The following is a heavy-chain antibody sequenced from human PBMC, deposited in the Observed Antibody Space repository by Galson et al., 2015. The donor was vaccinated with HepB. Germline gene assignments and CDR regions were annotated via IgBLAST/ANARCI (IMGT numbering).Heavy chain of an antibody. D-gene: IGHD1-1*01. CDR3: ARGKRRLVQLDAFDI. CDR1: GFTFSSYA. Sequence: SLRLSCAASGFTFSSYAMHWVRQAPGKGLEWVAVISYDGSNKYYADSVKGRFTISRDNSKNTLYLQMNSLRAEDTAVYYCARGKRRLVQLDAFDIWGQGTMVTVSS. J-gene: IGHJ3*02. CDR2: ISYDGSNK. V-gene: IGHV3-30*04.